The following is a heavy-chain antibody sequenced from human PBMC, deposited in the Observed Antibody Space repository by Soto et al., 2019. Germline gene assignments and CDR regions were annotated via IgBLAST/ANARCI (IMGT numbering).Heavy chain of an antibody. CDR2: ISGSGGST. Sequence: LRLSCAASGFTFSSYAMSWVRQAPGKGLEWVSAISGSGGSTYYADSVKGRFTISRDNSKNTLYLQMNSLRAEDTAVYYCAKVLVVVPAARGPFDYWGQGTLVTVSS. CDR1: GFTFSSYA. J-gene: IGHJ4*02. D-gene: IGHD2-2*01. CDR3: AKVLVVVPAARGPFDY. V-gene: IGHV3-23*01.